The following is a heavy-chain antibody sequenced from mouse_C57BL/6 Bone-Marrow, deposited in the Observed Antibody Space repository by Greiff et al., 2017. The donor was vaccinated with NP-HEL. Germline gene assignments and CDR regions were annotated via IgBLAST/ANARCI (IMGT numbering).Heavy chain of an antibody. CDR2: ISDGGSYT. CDR3: ARERGGTFDY. V-gene: IGHV5-4*01. Sequence: EVQLVESGGGLVKPGGSLKLSCAASGFTFSSYAMSWVRQTPEKRLEWVATISDGGSYTYYPDNVKGRFTISRDNAKNNLYLQMSQLKSEDTAMYYCARERGGTFDYWGQGTTLTVSS. D-gene: IGHD1-1*02. J-gene: IGHJ2*01. CDR1: GFTFSSYA.